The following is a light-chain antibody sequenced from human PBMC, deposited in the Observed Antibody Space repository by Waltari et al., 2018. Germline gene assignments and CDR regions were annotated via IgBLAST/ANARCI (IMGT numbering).Light chain of an antibody. V-gene: IGLV2-14*01. CDR3: SSYTSSSTPVV. CDR1: SSDVGGYNY. Sequence: QSALTQPASVSGSPGQSITISCTGTSSDVGGYNYVSWYQQHPGKAPKLVIYEVSNRPSGGSNRFSGSKSGITASLTISGRQAEDEADYYCSSYTSSSTPVVFGGGTKLTF. CDR2: EVS. J-gene: IGLJ2*01.